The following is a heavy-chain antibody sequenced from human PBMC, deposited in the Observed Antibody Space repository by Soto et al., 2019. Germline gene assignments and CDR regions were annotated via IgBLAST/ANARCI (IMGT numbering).Heavy chain of an antibody. J-gene: IGHJ4*02. V-gene: IGHV3-30*18. Sequence: GGSLRLSCAASGFTFSSYGMHWVRQAPGKGLGWVAVISYDGSNKYYADSVKGRFTISRDNSKNTLYLQMNSLRAEDTAVYYCAKDLRDIVATILDYWGQGTLVTVSS. CDR2: ISYDGSNK. CDR1: GFTFSSYG. D-gene: IGHD5-12*01. CDR3: AKDLRDIVATILDY.